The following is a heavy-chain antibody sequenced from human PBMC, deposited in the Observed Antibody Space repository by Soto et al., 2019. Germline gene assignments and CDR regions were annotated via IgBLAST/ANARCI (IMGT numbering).Heavy chain of an antibody. J-gene: IGHJ6*02. V-gene: IGHV4-30-2*01. D-gene: IGHD4-17*01. CDR2: IYHSGST. CDR3: ARALVPDTVTTAKKSYYYYYGMDV. Sequence: SETLSLTCAASGGSISSGGYSWSWIRQPPGKGLEWIGYIYHSGSTYYNPSLKSRVTISVDRPKNQFSLKLSSVTAADTAVYYCARALVPDTVTTAKKSYYYYYGMDVWGQGTTVTVSS. CDR1: GGSISSGGYS.